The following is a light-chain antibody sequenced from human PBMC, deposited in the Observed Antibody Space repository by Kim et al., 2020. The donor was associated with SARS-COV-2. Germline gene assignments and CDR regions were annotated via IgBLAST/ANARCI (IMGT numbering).Light chain of an antibody. CDR1: QSINID. CDR3: QQHATWPPALT. V-gene: IGKV3-11*01. CDR2: DAS. Sequence: PGERATPARRASQSINIDLAWYQQKPGRAPRLLIYDASKRVSGVPARFSGSGSGIDFALTTNGLEPADFAVYYCQQHATWPPALTFGGGTQVDIK. J-gene: IGKJ4*01.